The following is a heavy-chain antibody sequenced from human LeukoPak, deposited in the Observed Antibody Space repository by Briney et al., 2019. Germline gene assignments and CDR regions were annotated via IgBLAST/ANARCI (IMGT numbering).Heavy chain of an antibody. CDR2: ISSSSSYI. Sequence: GGSLRLSCAASGFTFCSYSMNWVRQAPGKGLEWVSSISSSSSYIYYADSVKGRFTISRDNAKNSLYLQMNSLGAEDTAVYYCASGQYHCSGGSCYSRAFDIWGQGTMVTVSS. J-gene: IGHJ3*02. V-gene: IGHV3-21*01. D-gene: IGHD2-15*01. CDR1: GFTFCSYS. CDR3: ASGQYHCSGGSCYSRAFDI.